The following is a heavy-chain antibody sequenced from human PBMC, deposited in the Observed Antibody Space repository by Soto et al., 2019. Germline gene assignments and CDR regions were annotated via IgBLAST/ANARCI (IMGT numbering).Heavy chain of an antibody. D-gene: IGHD5-18*01. Sequence: QVQLVQSGAEEKKPGASVKVSCKASGYTFTSYAMHWVRQAPGQRLEWMGWINAGNGNTKYSQKFQGRVTITRDTSASTAYMELSSLRSEDTAVYYCARGLNGRVGTSYGFPGGGMDVWGQGTTVTVSS. CDR3: ARGLNGRVGTSYGFPGGGMDV. V-gene: IGHV1-3*05. J-gene: IGHJ6*02. CDR1: GYTFTSYA. CDR2: INAGNGNT.